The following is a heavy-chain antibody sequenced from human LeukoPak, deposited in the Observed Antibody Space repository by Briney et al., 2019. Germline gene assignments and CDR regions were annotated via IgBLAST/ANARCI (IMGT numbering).Heavy chain of an antibody. CDR3: ASRELAVAGRNRFHP. CDR1: GGSISSYY. CDR2: IYYSGST. V-gene: IGHV4-59*08. D-gene: IGHD6-19*01. Sequence: SETLSLTCTVSGGSISSYYWSWIRQPPGKGLEWIGYIYYSGSTNYNPSLKSRVTISVDTSKNQFSLKLSSVTAADTAVYYCASRELAVAGRNRFHPWGQGTLVTVSS. J-gene: IGHJ5*02.